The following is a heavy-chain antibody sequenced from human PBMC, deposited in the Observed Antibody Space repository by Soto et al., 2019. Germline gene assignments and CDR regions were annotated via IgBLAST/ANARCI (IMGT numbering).Heavy chain of an antibody. V-gene: IGHV4-30-2*01. CDR3: AKGIAVAGTPIDY. Sequence: SETLSLTCAVSGGAISSGGYSWSWIRQPPGKGLEWIGYIYHSGSTYYNPSLKSRVTISVDRSKNQFSLKLSSVTAADTAVYYCAKGIAVAGTPIDYWGQGTLVTVSS. CDR2: IYHSGST. J-gene: IGHJ4*02. CDR1: GGAISSGGYS. D-gene: IGHD6-19*01.